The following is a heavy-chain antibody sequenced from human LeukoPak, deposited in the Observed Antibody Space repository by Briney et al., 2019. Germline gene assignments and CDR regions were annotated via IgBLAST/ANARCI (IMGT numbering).Heavy chain of an antibody. CDR3: ARGETSSSSWLHYYYYGMDV. Sequence: SETLSLTCTVSGGSISSYYWSWIRQPPGKGLEWIGYIYTSGSTNYNPSLKSRVTISVDTSKNQFSLKLSSVTAADTAVYYCARGETSSSSWLHYYYYGMDVWGQGTTVTVSS. J-gene: IGHJ6*02. D-gene: IGHD6-13*01. CDR1: GGSISSYY. CDR2: IYTSGST. V-gene: IGHV4-4*09.